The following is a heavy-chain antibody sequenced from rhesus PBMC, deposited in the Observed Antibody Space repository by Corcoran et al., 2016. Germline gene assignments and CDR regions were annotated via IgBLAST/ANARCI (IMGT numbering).Heavy chain of an antibody. CDR3: ARYYSGSYYYYFDY. J-gene: IGHJ4*01. CDR1: GGSISSNY. V-gene: IGHV4-147*01. Sequence: QVQLQESGPGLVKPSETLSLTCAVSGGSISSNYWSWIRQSPGKGLEGIWYIYGGSGSTSYNPSLKSRVTISTDTSQNQFSLKLSSVTAADTAVYYCARYYSGSYYYYFDYWGQGVLVTVSS. D-gene: IGHD3-16*01. CDR2: IYGGSGST.